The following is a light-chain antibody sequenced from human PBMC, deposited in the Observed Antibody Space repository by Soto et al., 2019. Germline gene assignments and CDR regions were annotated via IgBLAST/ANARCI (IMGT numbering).Light chain of an antibody. CDR3: QQRSNWIT. CDR1: QSVSSS. CDR2: DAS. V-gene: IGKV3-11*01. J-gene: IGKJ5*01. Sequence: EIVLTQSPATLSLSPGESATLSCRASQSVSSSLAWYQQKPGQAPRLLIYDASNRATGIPARFSGSGSGTDFILTSSSLEPEDFVVYYCQQRSNWITFGQGTRLEIK.